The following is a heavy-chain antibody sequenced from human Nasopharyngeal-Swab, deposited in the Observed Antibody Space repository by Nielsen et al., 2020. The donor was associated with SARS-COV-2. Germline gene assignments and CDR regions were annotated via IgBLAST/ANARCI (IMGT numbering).Heavy chain of an antibody. D-gene: IGHD3-10*01. CDR2: IAHDASNE. V-gene: IGHV3-30*18. Sequence: GESLKISCAASGFTFSSFGMHWVRQAPGKGLEWVAFIAHDASNEYYGDSVKGRFSISRDSSKNTLYLQMYSLRAEDTALYYCAKDWGLISLVVPSALDHWGQGTLVTVSP. J-gene: IGHJ4*02. CDR1: GFTFSSFG. CDR3: AKDWGLISLVVPSALDH.